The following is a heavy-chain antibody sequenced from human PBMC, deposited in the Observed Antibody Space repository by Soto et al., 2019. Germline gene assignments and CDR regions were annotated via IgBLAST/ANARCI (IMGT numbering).Heavy chain of an antibody. CDR3: ARDQGGGQPDHDGLAI. CDR1: GFTFSNYN. Sequence: EVQLVESGGAVVQPGGSLRLSCAASGFTFSNYNMNWVRQAPGKGLEWVSYISSSGTTIYYSDSVKGRFTISRDNAKNSVFLQMNSLRDEDTAVYYCARDQGGGQPDHDGLAIWGQGTMVTVSS. D-gene: IGHD3-10*01. V-gene: IGHV3-48*02. CDR2: ISSSGTTI. J-gene: IGHJ3*02.